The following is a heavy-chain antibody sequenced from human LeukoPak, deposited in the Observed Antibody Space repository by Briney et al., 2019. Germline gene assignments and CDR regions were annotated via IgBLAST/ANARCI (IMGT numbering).Heavy chain of an antibody. CDR3: ASSYYDFWSGYPFDY. CDR2: INTDGSST. D-gene: IGHD3-3*01. CDR1: GFTFSSYW. V-gene: IGHV3-74*01. Sequence: GGSLRLSCAASGFTFSSYWMHWVRQAPGKGLVWVSRINTDGSSTSYADSVKGRFTISRDNAKNTPYLQMNSLRAEDTAVYYCASSYYDFWSGYPFDYWGQGTLVTVSS. J-gene: IGHJ4*02.